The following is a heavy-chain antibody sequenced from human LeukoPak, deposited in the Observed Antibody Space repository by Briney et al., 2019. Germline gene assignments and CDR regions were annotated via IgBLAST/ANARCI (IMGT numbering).Heavy chain of an antibody. CDR2: ISYDGSNK. CDR3: ARGARITMIVVVIAPGFDY. Sequence: GGSLRLSCAASGFTFSSYTMHWVRQAPGKGLEWVAVISYDGSNKYYADSVKGRFTISRDNPKNTLFLQMNSLRAEDTAVYYCARGARITMIVVVIAPGFDYWGQGTLITVSS. V-gene: IGHV3-30-3*01. J-gene: IGHJ4*02. D-gene: IGHD3-22*01. CDR1: GFTFSSYT.